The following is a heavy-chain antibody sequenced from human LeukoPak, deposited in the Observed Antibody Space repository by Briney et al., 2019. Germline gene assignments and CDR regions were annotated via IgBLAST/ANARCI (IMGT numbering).Heavy chain of an antibody. V-gene: IGHV1-46*01. Sequence: ASVKVSCKASGYTFSDYYIHWVRQAPGQGLEWMGIINPSGGSTSYAQKFQGRVTMTRDTSTNTVYMELSSLRSEDTAVYYCARDDPLDKISSGWGPWGQGTLVTVSS. CDR3: ARDDPLDKISSGWGP. CDR1: GYTFSDYY. CDR2: INPSGGST. D-gene: IGHD6-19*01. J-gene: IGHJ5*02.